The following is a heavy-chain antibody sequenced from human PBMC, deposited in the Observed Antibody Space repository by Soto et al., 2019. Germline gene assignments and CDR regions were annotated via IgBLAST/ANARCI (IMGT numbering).Heavy chain of an antibody. Sequence: SETLSLTCTVSGGSISSSNFYWGWIRQPPEKGLEWIGTIYYTGSTYYKASLRSRVTMSVDKSKNQFSLKLRSVTAADTALYYCAKHNEYYGRSGYPDHWGQGTLVTVSS. J-gene: IGHJ1*01. V-gene: IGHV4-39*01. CDR3: AKHNEYYGRSGYPDH. CDR2: IYYTGST. D-gene: IGHD3-22*01. CDR1: GGSISSSNFY.